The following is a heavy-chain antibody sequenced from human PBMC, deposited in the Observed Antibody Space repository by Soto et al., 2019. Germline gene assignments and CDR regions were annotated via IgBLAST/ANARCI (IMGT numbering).Heavy chain of an antibody. D-gene: IGHD6-13*01. CDR3: ARSYSSSWYRGIRYFDL. V-gene: IGHV4-31*03. CDR2: IYYSGST. J-gene: IGHJ2*01. Sequence: QVQLQESGPGLVKPSQTLSLTCTVSGGSISSGGYYWSWIRQHPGKGLEWIGYIYYSGSTYYNPSLKSRVTISVDTSKNQFSLKLSSVTAADTAVYYCARSYSSSWYRGIRYFDLWGRGTLVTVSS. CDR1: GGSISSGGYY.